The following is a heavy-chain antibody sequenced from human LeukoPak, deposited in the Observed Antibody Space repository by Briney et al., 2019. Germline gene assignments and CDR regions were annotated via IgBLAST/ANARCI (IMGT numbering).Heavy chain of an antibody. D-gene: IGHD6-6*01. V-gene: IGHV4-30-2*01. CDR2: IYHSGST. Sequence: PSETLSLTCTVSGGSISSGGYYWSWIRQPPGKGLEWIGYIYHSGSTYYNPSLKSRVTISVDRSKNQFSLKLSSVTAADTAVYYCARGDSSSENYFDYWGQGTLVTVSS. CDR3: ARGDSSSENYFDY. J-gene: IGHJ4*02. CDR1: GGSISSGGYY.